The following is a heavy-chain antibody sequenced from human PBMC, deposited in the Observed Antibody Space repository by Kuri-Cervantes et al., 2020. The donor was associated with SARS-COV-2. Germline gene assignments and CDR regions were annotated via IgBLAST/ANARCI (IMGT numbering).Heavy chain of an antibody. Sequence: GESLKISCKGSGYTFNNYWIGWVRQMPGKGLEWMGIIYPGDSDTRYSPSFQGQVTISADKSISTAFLQWSSLKASDTAMYYCARRAYGGEVDQYYMDVWGKGTTVTVSS. CDR2: IYPGDSDT. J-gene: IGHJ6*03. D-gene: IGHD4-23*01. CDR3: ARRAYGGEVDQYYMDV. CDR1: GYTFNNYW. V-gene: IGHV5-51*01.